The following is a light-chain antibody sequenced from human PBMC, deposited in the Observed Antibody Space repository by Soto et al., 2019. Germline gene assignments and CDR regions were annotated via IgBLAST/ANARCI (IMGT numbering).Light chain of an antibody. V-gene: IGLV2-23*01. CDR3: CSYAGIYV. J-gene: IGLJ1*01. CDR2: EGS. Sequence: QSALTPPASLSGSPGQSITISCTGTSSDVGSYNLVSWYQQHPGKAPKLMIYEGSKRPSGVSNRFSGSKSGNTASLTISGLQAEDEADYYCCSYAGIYVFGTWTKVTVL. CDR1: SSDVGSYNL.